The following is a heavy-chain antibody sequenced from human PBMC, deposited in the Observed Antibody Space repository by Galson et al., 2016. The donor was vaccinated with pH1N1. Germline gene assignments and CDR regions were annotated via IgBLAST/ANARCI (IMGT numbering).Heavy chain of an antibody. V-gene: IGHV3-48*04. CDR3: RTVNHHVYYGRAG. CDR1: GFTFSSYS. Sequence: SLRLSCAASGFTFSSYSMNWVRQAPGKGLEWVSYISRSSSTIYYADSVKGRFTISRDNAKNSLYLQMNNLTAEDTSVYSWRTVNHHVYYGRAGWGQGTTVTVSS. D-gene: IGHD1-14*01. CDR2: ISRSSSTI. J-gene: IGHJ6*02.